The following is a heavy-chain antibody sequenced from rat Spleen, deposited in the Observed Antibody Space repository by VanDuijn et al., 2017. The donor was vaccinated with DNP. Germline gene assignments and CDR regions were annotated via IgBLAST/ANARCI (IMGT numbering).Heavy chain of an antibody. CDR2: ISSSSSYF. CDR1: GFTFSTYG. CDR3: VRWNSGHFDY. V-gene: IGHV5-34*01. Sequence: EVQLVESGGGLVQPGRSLKLSCLASGFTFSTYGMNWIRQAPGKGLEWVASISSSSSYFYYADTVKGRFAISRDNAKSTLYLQMNSLRSEDMATYYCVRWNSGHFDYWGQGVMVTVSS. J-gene: IGHJ2*01. D-gene: IGHD4-3*01.